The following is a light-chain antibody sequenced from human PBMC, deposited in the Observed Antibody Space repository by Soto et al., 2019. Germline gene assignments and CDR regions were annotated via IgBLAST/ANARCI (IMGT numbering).Light chain of an antibody. V-gene: IGLV1-40*01. CDR1: SSNIGAGYN. CDR2: ANS. CDR3: QSYDTSLSVV. Sequence: QSVLTQPPSVSGAPGQRVTISCTGSSSNIGAGYNVQWYQQLPGTAPKLLIYANSNRPSGVPDRFSGSKSGTSASPAITGLQAEDEADYYCQSYDTSLSVVFGGGTQLTVL. J-gene: IGLJ2*01.